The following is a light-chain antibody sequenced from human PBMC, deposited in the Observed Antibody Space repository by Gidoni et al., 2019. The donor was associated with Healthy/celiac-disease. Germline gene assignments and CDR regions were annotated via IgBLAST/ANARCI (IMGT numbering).Light chain of an antibody. J-gene: IGLJ2*01. CDR3: NSRDSSGNHQGV. Sequence: SSELTHDPAVSVAFGQTVRITCQGYSLRSYYASWYQQKPGQAPVLVIYGKNNRTSWIPYRFSCATSGNTSSLTSTGAQAEDEADYYCNSRDSSGNHQGVFGGGTKLTVL. V-gene: IGLV3-19*01. CDR2: GKN. CDR1: SLRSYY.